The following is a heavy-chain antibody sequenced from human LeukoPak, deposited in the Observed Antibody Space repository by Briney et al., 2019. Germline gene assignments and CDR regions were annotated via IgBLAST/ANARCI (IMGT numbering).Heavy chain of an antibody. V-gene: IGHV4-34*01. D-gene: IGHD3-10*01. CDR3: ARGLPGGASFDY. J-gene: IGHJ4*02. Sequence: SETLSLPSAVYAGSFSGYYWSWIRHPPGGRVQRIGEINHSGSTNYTPSLKSRLTISVATSKNQSSLKLSSVTAADTAVYYCARGLPGGASFDYGGQGTLLTV. CDR2: INHSGST. CDR1: AGSFSGYY.